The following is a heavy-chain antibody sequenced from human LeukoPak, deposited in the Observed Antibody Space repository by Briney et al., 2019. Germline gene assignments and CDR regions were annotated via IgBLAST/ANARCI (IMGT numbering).Heavy chain of an antibody. J-gene: IGHJ5*02. CDR3: VREAGYCSSVCLKSNWFDP. V-gene: IGHV3-74*01. D-gene: IGHD2-8*02. CDR2: ISNGNT. Sequence: GGSLRLSCAASGFTFSNYWMHWVRQAPGKGLVWVSAISNGNTYYADSVRGRFTISRDDSKNMVYLQMNSLRVEDTARYYCVREAGYCSSVCLKSNWFDPWGQGTLVTVSS. CDR1: GFTFSNYW.